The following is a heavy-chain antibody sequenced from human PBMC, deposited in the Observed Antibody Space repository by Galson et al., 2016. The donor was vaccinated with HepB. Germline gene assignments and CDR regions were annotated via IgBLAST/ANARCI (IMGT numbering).Heavy chain of an antibody. D-gene: IGHD3-22*01. V-gene: IGHV1-69*13. CDR2: IIPFFGTA. J-gene: IGHJ4*02. CDR3: ATDGYYYESGTGPWVPYFDN. CDR1: GGTFSRHG. Sequence: SVKVSCKASGGTFSRHGISWVRQTPVQGLQWMGGIIPFFGTANYAQNFQDRLTITADESTRTAYMEVSSLRSEDTALYYCATDGYYYESGTGPWVPYFDNWGQGTLVTVSS.